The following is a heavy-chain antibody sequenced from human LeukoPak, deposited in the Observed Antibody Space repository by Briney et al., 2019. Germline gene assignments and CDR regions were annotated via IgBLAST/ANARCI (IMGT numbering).Heavy chain of an antibody. CDR2: INHSGST. CDR3: ARLSFAGVRGRQWFSPLYGMDV. J-gene: IGHJ6*02. CDR1: GGSFSGYY. Sequence: KPSETLSLTCAVYGGSFSGYYWSWIRQPPGKGLEWIGEINHSGSTNYNPSLKSRVTISVDTSKNQFSLKLSSVTAADTAVYYCARLSFAGVRGRQWFSPLYGMDVWGQGTTVTVSS. D-gene: IGHD3-10*01. V-gene: IGHV4-34*01.